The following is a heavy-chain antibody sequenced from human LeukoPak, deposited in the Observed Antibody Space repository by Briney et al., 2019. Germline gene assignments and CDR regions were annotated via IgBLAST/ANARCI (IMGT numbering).Heavy chain of an antibody. D-gene: IGHD4-23*01. Sequence: HSGTLSLTCTVSGGSISTSSYYWGWVRQPPGKGLEWIGIFYYSGTTYYNPSLKSRVTISVDTSKNQFSLKLSSVTAADTAVYYCARRFRFGSSTVENRREEYWGQGTLVTVPS. CDR2: FYYSGTT. J-gene: IGHJ4*02. V-gene: IGHV4-39*01. CDR1: GGSISTSSYY. CDR3: ARRFRFGSSTVENRREEY.